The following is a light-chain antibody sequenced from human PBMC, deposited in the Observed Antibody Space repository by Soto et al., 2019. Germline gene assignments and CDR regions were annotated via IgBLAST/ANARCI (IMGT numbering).Light chain of an antibody. CDR2: ENN. V-gene: IGLV1-40*01. CDR1: SPTIGAGYE. J-gene: IGLJ1*01. CDR3: QSYDSSLSGYV. Sequence: QSVLTQPPSVSEAPGQGVTFSSIGGSPTIGAGYEAHWYQQVPGTAPKLLIYENNNRPSGVPDRFSGSKSGTSASLAITGLQAEDEAEYYCQSYDSSLSGYVFGTGTKVTVL.